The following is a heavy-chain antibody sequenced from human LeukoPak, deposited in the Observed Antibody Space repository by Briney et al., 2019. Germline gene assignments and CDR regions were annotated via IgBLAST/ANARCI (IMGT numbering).Heavy chain of an antibody. Sequence: GGSLRLSCAASGFTFSGYGMNWVRLAPGKGLEGVSMISNGNTEHYADSVKGRFTISRDNSKNTLYLQMNSLRAEDTAVYYCARTGGYRFDPWGRGTLVTVSS. CDR2: ISNGNTE. CDR3: ARTGGYRFDP. CDR1: GFTFSGYG. V-gene: IGHV3-48*01. J-gene: IGHJ5*02. D-gene: IGHD6-13*01.